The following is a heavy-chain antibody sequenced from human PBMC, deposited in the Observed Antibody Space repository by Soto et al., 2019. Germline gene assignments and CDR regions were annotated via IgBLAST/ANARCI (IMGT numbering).Heavy chain of an antibody. Sequence: EVQLAESGGKLIQPGGSLRLSCEASGFTFSAYDMHWVRQSPGKGLEWVSGIGRAGDTYYADSVRGRFTTSRDNAKNSVYLRMNSRRAGDTAVYYCARLSTIWTYFDYWGQGSLVTVSS. CDR3: ARLSTIWTYFDY. CDR1: GFTFSAYD. CDR2: IGRAGDT. V-gene: IGHV3-13*01. J-gene: IGHJ4*02. D-gene: IGHD1-1*01.